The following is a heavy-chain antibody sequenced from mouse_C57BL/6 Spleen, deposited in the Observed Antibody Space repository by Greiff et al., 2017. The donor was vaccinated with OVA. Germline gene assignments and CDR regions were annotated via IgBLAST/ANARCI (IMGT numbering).Heavy chain of an antibody. CDR3: ARFYYSNRCWFAY. J-gene: IGHJ3*01. CDR2: IDPSDSYT. CDR1: GYTFTSYW. V-gene: IGHV1-69*01. Sequence: VQLQQPGAEPVMPGASVQLSCKASGYTFTSYWMHWVKQRPGQGLEWIGEIDPSDSYTNFNHKFKGKSTRTVDKSTSTAYMQLSSLTSEDSAVYYCARFYYSNRCWFAYWGQGTLVTVSA. D-gene: IGHD2-5*01.